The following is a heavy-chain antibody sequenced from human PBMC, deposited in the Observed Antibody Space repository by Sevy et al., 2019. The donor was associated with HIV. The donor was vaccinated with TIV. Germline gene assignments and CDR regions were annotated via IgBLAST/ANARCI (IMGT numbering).Heavy chain of an antibody. J-gene: IGHJ6*02. CDR3: ARLSSSKNRYCDYGMDV. V-gene: IGHV1-8*01. CDR1: GYTFTSYD. Sequence: ASVKVSCKASGYTFTSYDINWVRQATGQGLEWMGWMNPNSGNTGYAKKFQGRVTMTRNTSISTDYMELSSLRSEDTAVYYCARLSSSKNRYCDYGMDVWGQGTTVTVSS. CDR2: MNPNSGNT. D-gene: IGHD6-13*01.